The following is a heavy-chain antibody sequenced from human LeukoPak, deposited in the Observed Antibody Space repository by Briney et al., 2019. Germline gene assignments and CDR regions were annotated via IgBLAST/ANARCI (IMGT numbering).Heavy chain of an antibody. D-gene: IGHD4-17*01. J-gene: IGHJ4*02. CDR2: INSDGSST. CDR3: AKPRDYSDLIIN. CDR1: GFTFSSYA. Sequence: GGSLRLSCAASGFTFSSYAMHWVRQAPGKGLVWVSCINSDGSSTIYADSVKGRFTISRDNAKNTLYLQMSSLRAEDTAVYYCAKPRDYSDLIINWGQGTLVTVSS. V-gene: IGHV3-74*01.